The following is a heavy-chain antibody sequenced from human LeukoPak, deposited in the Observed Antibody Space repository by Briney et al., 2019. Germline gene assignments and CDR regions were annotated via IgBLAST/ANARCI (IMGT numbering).Heavy chain of an antibody. CDR1: GGSFNSYV. V-gene: IGHV1-69*10. CDR2: IIPILNVA. D-gene: IGHD3-22*01. J-gene: IGHJ3*02. CDR3: TREGVYSPDGSGYHRDAFDI. Sequence: SVKVSCKASGGSFNSYVITWVRQAPGQGLEWMGGIIPILNVANFAQKFQGRVTITADKSTNTAHMELSSLRSEGTAVYYCTREGVYSPDGSGYHRDAFDIWGQGTVVTVSS.